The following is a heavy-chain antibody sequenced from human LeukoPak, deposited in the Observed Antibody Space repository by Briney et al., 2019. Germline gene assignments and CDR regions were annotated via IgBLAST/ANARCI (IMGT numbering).Heavy chain of an antibody. CDR1: GFTFGVFA. V-gene: IGHV3-48*03. Sequence: GGSLRLSCTGSGFTFGVFAMNWVRQAPGKGLEWVSYISSGGTGKYYADSVKGRFTISRDNAKNSLYLQMNSLRAEDTAIYYCARVINFHYYMDVWGKGTTVTISS. J-gene: IGHJ6*03. CDR3: ARVINFHYYMDV. D-gene: IGHD2/OR15-2a*01. CDR2: ISSGGTGK.